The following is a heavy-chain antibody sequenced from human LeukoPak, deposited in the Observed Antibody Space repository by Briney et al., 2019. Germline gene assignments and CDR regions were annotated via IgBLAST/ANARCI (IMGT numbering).Heavy chain of an antibody. J-gene: IGHJ4*02. D-gene: IGHD1-26*01. CDR1: GFTFSNAW. CDR2: IKSKTDGGTT. CDR3: TTLLLAELLTY. Sequence: GGSLRLYCAASGFTFSNAWMSWVRQAPGEGLEWVGRIKSKTDGGTTDYAAPVKGRFTISRDDSKNTLYLQMNSLKTEDTAVYYCTTLLLAELLTYWGQGTLVTVSS. V-gene: IGHV3-15*01.